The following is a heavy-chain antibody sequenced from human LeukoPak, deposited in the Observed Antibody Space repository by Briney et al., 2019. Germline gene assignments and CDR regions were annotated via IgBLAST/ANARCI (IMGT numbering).Heavy chain of an antibody. J-gene: IGHJ4*02. CDR2: IKQDGSEK. D-gene: IGHD3-9*01. CDR1: GFTFSSYW. V-gene: IGHV3-7*01. Sequence: GGSLRLSCAASGFTFSSYWMSWVRQAPGKGREWVANIKQDGSEKYYVDSVKGRFTISRDTAKNSLYLQMNSLRAEDTAVYSCVRDNDWAFDYWGQGTPVTVSS. CDR3: VRDNDWAFDY.